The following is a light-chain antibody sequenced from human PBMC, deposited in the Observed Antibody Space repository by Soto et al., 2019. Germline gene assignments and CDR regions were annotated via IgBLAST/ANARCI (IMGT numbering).Light chain of an antibody. J-gene: IGKJ5*01. CDR1: QSFRGL. CDR3: QQRHMWPIT. V-gene: IGKV3-11*02. CDR2: DAY. Sequence: EVVLTQSPVTLSLSTGERATLSCRASQSFRGLLAWYQQKPGQAPRLLIYDAYNRATGIPPRFSGSGSGRDFTLTISRLEPEDSAVYYCQQRHMWPITFGQGTRLEIK.